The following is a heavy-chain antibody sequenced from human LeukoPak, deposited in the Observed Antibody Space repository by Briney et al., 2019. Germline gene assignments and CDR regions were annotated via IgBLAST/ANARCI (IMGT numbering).Heavy chain of an antibody. CDR2: INHSGST. D-gene: IGHD2-2*01. V-gene: IGHV4-34*01. J-gene: IGHJ6*02. CDR1: GGSFSGYY. Sequence: SETLSLTCAVYGGSFSGYYWSWIRQPPGKGLEWIGEINHSGSTNYNPSLKSRVTISVDTSKNQFSLELSSVTAADTAVYYCARDIVVVPALPALGYYGMDVWGQGTTVTVSS. CDR3: ARDIVVVPALPALGYYGMDV.